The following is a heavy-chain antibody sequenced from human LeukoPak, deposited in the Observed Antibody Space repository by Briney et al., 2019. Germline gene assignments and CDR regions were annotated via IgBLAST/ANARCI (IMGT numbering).Heavy chain of an antibody. Sequence: VASVKVSCKVSGYTLTELSMHWVRQARGQRLEWIGWIVVGSGNTNYAQKFQERVTITRDMSTSTAYMELSSLRSEDTAVYYCAALSYSMVGATNGAEWDYWGQGTLVTVSS. CDR3: AALSYSMVGATNGAEWDY. CDR2: IVVGSGNT. CDR1: GYTLTELS. J-gene: IGHJ4*02. V-gene: IGHV1-58*02. D-gene: IGHD1-26*01.